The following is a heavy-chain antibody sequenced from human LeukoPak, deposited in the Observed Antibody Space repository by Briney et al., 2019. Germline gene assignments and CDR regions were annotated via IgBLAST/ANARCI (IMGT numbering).Heavy chain of an antibody. CDR3: ARGEQEMATMSIDY. D-gene: IGHD5-24*01. V-gene: IGHV3-48*01. CDR2: ISSLGSTI. J-gene: IGHJ4*02. Sequence: GGSLRLSCAASGFTCSTYSMNWDRQAPGKGLEWVSYISSLGSTIYYADSVKGRFTIFRDNAKNSLYLQMDGLRAEDTAVYYCARGEQEMATMSIDYWGQGTLVTVSS. CDR1: GFTCSTYS.